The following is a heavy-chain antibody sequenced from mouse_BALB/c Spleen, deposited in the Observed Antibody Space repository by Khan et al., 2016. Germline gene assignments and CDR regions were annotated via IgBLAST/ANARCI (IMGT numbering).Heavy chain of an antibody. D-gene: IGHD1-1*01. CDR3: ASSGYGSSYAMDY. Sequence: VQLQQSGPELEKPGASVKISCKASGYSFTGYNMNWVKQSNGKSLEWIGNIDPYYGGISYNQKFKGKATLTVDKYSSTAYMQLKSLTSEDSAVYYCASSGYGSSYAMDYWGQGTSVTVSS. CDR1: GYSFTGYN. J-gene: IGHJ4*01. V-gene: IGHV1-39*01. CDR2: IDPYYGGI.